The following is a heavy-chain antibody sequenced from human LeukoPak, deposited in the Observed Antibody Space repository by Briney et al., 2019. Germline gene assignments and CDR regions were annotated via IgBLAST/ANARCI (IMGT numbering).Heavy chain of an antibody. Sequence: GRSLRLSCAASGFTFDDYAMHWVRQAPGKGLEWVSGISWNSGSIGYADSVKGRFTISRDNAKNSLYLQMNSLRAEDMALYYCAKPSGYSSSWALDYWGQGTLVTVS. J-gene: IGHJ4*02. V-gene: IGHV3-9*03. CDR1: GFTFDDYA. CDR2: ISWNSGSI. D-gene: IGHD6-13*01. CDR3: AKPSGYSSSWALDY.